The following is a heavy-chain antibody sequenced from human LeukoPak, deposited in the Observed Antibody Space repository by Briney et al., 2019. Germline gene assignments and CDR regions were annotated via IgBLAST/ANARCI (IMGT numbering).Heavy chain of an antibody. Sequence: GSLRLSCAASGFTFSNYWMNWVRQAPGKVLEWVANIKQDGGEKSYVDSVKGRFTISRDNAKNSLHLQMNSLRAEDTAVYYCATGGSSYSFEYWGQGTLVTVSS. CDR3: ATGGSSYSFEY. CDR1: GFTFSNYW. V-gene: IGHV3-7*01. D-gene: IGHD1-26*01. J-gene: IGHJ4*02. CDR2: IKQDGGEK.